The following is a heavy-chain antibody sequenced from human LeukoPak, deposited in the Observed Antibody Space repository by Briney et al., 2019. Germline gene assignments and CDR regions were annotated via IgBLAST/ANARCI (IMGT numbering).Heavy chain of an antibody. J-gene: IGHJ4*02. D-gene: IGHD3-3*01. CDR1: GGSTNTYC. CDR3: ARDRSGDSEYYFDY. V-gene: IGHV4-4*07. Sequence: PSETLSLTCTVSGGSTNTYCWGWIRQPAEKGLEWIGRIYPSGSTYYNPSLKSRVTISIDKSKNQFSLRLTSVTAADTAVYYCARDRSGDSEYYFDYWGQGSLVTVSS. CDR2: IYPSGST.